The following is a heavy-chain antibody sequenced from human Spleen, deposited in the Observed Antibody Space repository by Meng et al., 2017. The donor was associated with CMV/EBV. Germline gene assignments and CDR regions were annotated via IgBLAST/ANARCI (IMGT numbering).Heavy chain of an antibody. CDR2: INPSGGAT. CDR3: ARDRHSVNYFDS. Sequence: ASVKVSCKTSGYTFSNCYIHWVRQAPGQGLEWMGIINPSGGATNFAQKFQGRVTMTSDTSTSTVYMELRSLRSEDTAVYFCARDRHSVNYFDSWGQGTLVTVSS. CDR1: GYTFSNCY. D-gene: IGHD2-15*01. V-gene: IGHV1-46*01. J-gene: IGHJ4*02.